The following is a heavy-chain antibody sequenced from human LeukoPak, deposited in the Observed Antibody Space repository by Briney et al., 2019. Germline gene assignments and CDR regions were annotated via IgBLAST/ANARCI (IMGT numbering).Heavy chain of an antibody. CDR1: GGSFSSHA. CDR2: TIPLFGTT. V-gene: IGHV1-69*05. J-gene: IGHJ6*03. CDR3: ARGSWDDVGYYYYYYMDV. D-gene: IGHD1-1*01. Sequence: SVKVSCKASGGSFSSHAVGWVRQAPGQGLEWLGGTIPLFGTTRYAQKFQGRVTITTDESTRTAYMDLSSLTSEDTAVYYCARGSWDDVGYYYYYYMDVWGKGSTVTVSS.